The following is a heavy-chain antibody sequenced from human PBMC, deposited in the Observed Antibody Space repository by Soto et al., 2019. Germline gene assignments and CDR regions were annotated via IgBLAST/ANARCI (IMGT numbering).Heavy chain of an antibody. CDR1: GTSIISGAYY. CDR3: ARVRRSGTYYFDD. J-gene: IGHJ4*02. CDR2: IYYSGYS. V-gene: IGHV4-30-4*01. Sequence: PXETLPPPGRVLGTSIISGAYYWTSIRQSRGRGLGWIGYIYYSGYSTSNASLKSRVTISVDTSKNQSSLNLRSVTAADTAVYYCARVRRSGTYYFDDWGQGTLVTVSS.